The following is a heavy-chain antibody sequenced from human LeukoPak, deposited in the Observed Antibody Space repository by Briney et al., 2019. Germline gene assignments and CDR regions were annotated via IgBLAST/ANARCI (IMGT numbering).Heavy chain of an antibody. CDR1: GFTFSSYG. CDR2: IWYDGSKR. CDR3: ALEDGDTPFGAFDV. Sequence: GGSLRPSCAASGFTFSSYGIHWVRQAPGKGLEWVTVIWYDGSKRYYADSVKGRFTISRDNSKNTLYLQMNSLTAEDTAVYYCALEDGDTPFGAFDVWGQGTMVTVSS. D-gene: IGHD3-10*01. J-gene: IGHJ3*01. V-gene: IGHV3-33*01.